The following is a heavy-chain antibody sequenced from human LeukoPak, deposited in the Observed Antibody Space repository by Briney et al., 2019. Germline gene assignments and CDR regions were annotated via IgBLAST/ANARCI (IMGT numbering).Heavy chain of an antibody. CDR3: ARGLSSGSWDH. V-gene: IGHV3-74*01. Sequence: GGSLRLSCAASGFTFSSSWMHWVRQAPGKGLVWVSRINSDGSSTSYADSVKGRFTISRDNAKNTLYLQMNSLRAEDTAVYYCARGLSSGSWDHWGQGTLVTVSS. CDR1: GFTFSSSW. CDR2: INSDGSST. D-gene: IGHD3-22*01. J-gene: IGHJ4*02.